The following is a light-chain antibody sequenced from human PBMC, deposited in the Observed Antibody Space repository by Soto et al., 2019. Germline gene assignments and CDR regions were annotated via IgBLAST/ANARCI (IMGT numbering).Light chain of an antibody. Sequence: QSALTQPASVSGSPGQSITISCIGTSSDVGGYNYVSWYQHHPGKAPKLMIYDVSNRPSGVSTRFSGSKSGNTASLTISGLQAEDEADYYCCSYTRSSTYVFGTGTKVTVL. CDR2: DVS. CDR3: CSYTRSSTYV. J-gene: IGLJ1*01. CDR1: SSDVGGYNY. V-gene: IGLV2-14*03.